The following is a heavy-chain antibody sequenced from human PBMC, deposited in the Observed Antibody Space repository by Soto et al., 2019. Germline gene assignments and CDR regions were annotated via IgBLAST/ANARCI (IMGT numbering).Heavy chain of an antibody. D-gene: IGHD6-13*01. Sequence: QVQLVESGGGVVQPGKSLRLSCAASGFTFSSYAMHWVRQAPGKGLEWVAVISDDGSEKYYADSVKGRFTISRDNAKNTVYLLMNRVRTEETAVYYCARAAVDVYNYSYAMDVWGQGTAVTVSS. CDR3: ARAAVDVYNYSYAMDV. V-gene: IGHV3-30-3*01. CDR1: GFTFSSYA. CDR2: ISDDGSEK. J-gene: IGHJ6*02.